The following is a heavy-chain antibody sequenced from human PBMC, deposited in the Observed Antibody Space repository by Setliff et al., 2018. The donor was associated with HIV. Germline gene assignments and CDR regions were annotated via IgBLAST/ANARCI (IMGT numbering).Heavy chain of an antibody. J-gene: IGHJ6*03. CDR2: IYPGDSDT. CDR1: GYSFTSYW. V-gene: IGHV5-51*01. D-gene: IGHD3-22*01. Sequence: SLKISCKGSGYSFTSYWIGWVRQMPGKGLEWMGIIYPGDSDTRYSPSFQGQVTISRDNAKNSLYLQMNSLGAEDTALYYCSRGGEYYSDSGGIYYYMDVWGKGTTVTVSS. CDR3: SRGGEYYSDSGGIYYYMDV.